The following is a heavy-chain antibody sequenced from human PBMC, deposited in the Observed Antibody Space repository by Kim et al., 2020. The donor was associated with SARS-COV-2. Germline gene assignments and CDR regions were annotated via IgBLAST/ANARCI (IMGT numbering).Heavy chain of an antibody. CDR3: ARDRVAVAGILGPNYYYYGMDV. V-gene: IGHV1-69*13. D-gene: IGHD6-19*01. CDR1: GGTFSSYA. J-gene: IGHJ6*02. CDR2: IIPIFGTA. Sequence: SVKVSCKASGGTFSSYAISWVRQAPGQGLEWMGGIIPIFGTANYAQKFQGRVTITADESTSTAYMELSSLRSEDTAVYYCARDRVAVAGILGPNYYYYGMDVWGQGTTVTVSS.